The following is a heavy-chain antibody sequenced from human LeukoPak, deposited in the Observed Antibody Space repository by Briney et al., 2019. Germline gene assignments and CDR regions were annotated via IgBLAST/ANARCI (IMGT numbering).Heavy chain of an antibody. V-gene: IGHV3-9*01. J-gene: IGHJ4*02. D-gene: IGHD3-22*01. Sequence: GGSLRLSCAASGFTFDDYAMHWVRQAPGKGLEWVSGISWNSGSIGYADSVKGRFTISRDNAKNSLYLQMNSLRAEDTAVYYCARGGYYDSSSKGDYWGQGTLVTVSS. CDR2: ISWNSGSI. CDR1: GFTFDDYA. CDR3: ARGGYYDSSSKGDY.